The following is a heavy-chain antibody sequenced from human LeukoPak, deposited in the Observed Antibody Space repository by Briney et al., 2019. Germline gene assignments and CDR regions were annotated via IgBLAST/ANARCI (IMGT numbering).Heavy chain of an antibody. CDR2: IYYSGST. Sequence: SETLSLTCTVSGGSISSYYWSWIRQPPGKGLEWIGYIYYSGSTNYNPSLKSRVTISVDTSKNQFSLKLSSVTAADTAVYYCARVDLDSSYYYYGMDVWGQGTTVTVSS. CDR3: ARVDLDSSYYYYGMDV. J-gene: IGHJ6*02. CDR1: GGSISSYY. V-gene: IGHV4-59*08. D-gene: IGHD3-9*01.